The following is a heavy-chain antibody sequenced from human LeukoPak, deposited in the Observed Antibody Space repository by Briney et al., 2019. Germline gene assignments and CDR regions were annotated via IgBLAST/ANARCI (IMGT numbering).Heavy chain of an antibody. CDR2: IFYSGST. J-gene: IGHJ5*01. Sequence: PSETLSLTCTVSGGSISTSNYSWGWIRQPPGKGLEWLWNIFYSGSTYYSPSLRSRITISLDTSRNQFSLKLSSVTAADTAVYYCARVSDVVSSRGWFDSWGQGTLVTVSS. CDR3: ARVSDVVSSRGWFDS. D-gene: IGHD5/OR15-5a*01. CDR1: GGSISTSNYS. V-gene: IGHV4-39*07.